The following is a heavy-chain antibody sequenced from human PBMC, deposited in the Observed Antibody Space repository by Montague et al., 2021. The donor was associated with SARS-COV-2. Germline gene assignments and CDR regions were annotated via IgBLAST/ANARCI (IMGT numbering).Heavy chain of an antibody. V-gene: IGHV3-9*01. CDR2: ISWNSGSI. D-gene: IGHD3-10*01. CDR3: AKDRSLPSLWSGGLSWGGLDY. Sequence: SLRLSCAASGFTFDDYAMHWVRQAPGKGLEWVSGISWNSGSIGYADSVKGRFTISRDSAKNSLYLQMNSLSAEDTALYYCAKDRSLPSLWSGGLSWGGLDYRGQGTLVTVSS. CDR1: GFTFDDYA. J-gene: IGHJ4*02.